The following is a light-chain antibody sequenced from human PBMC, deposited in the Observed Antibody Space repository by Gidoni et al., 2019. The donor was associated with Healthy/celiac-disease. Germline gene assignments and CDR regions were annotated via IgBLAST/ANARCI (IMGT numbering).Light chain of an antibody. CDR3: QQYNSYSRT. CDR2: KAS. V-gene: IGKV1-5*03. Sequence: DIQLTQSPSTLSASVGDRVTITCRASQRISSRLAWYQQKPGKAPKLLIYKASSLESGVPSRFSGSGSGTEFTLTISSLQPDDFATYYCQQYNSYSRTFGQGTKVEIK. J-gene: IGKJ1*01. CDR1: QRISSR.